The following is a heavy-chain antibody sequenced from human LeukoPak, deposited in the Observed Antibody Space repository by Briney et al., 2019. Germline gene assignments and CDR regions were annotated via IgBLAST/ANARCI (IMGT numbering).Heavy chain of an antibody. CDR2: IIPIFGTA. D-gene: IGHD6-6*01. J-gene: IGHJ4*02. CDR3: ARGWKQLAGTDY. V-gene: IGHV1-69*05. Sequence: SVKVSCKASGGTFSSYAISWVRQAPGQGLEWMGRIIPIFGTASYAQKFQGRVAITTDESTSTAYMELSSLRSEDTAVYYCARGWKQLAGTDYWGQGTLVTASS. CDR1: GGTFSSYA.